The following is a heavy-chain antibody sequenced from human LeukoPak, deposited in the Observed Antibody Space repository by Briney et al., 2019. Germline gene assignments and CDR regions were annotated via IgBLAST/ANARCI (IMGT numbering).Heavy chain of an antibody. V-gene: IGHV3-53*01. CDR1: GFTVSSNY. CDR2: IYSGGST. J-gene: IGHJ6*03. D-gene: IGHD1-14*01. CDR3: AIATGNYYYYMDV. Sequence: GGSLRLSCAASGFTVSSNYMSWVRQAPGKGLECVSIIYSGGSTYYADSVKGRFTISRDNSRNTLYLQMNSLRAEDTAVYYCAIATGNYYYYMDVWGEGTTVTISS.